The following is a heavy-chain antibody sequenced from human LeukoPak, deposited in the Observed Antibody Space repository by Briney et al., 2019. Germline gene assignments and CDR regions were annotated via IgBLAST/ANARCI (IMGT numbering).Heavy chain of an antibody. CDR3: ARNGVLWFGELSANYYYYYYMDV. V-gene: IGHV1-18*01. CDR1: GYTFTSYG. D-gene: IGHD3-10*01. Sequence: ASVKVSCKASGYTFTSYGISWVRQAPGQGLEWMGWISAYNGNTNYAQKLQGRVTMTTDTSTSTAYMELRSLRSDDTAVYYCARNGVLWFGELSANYYYYYYMDVWGKGTTVTISS. J-gene: IGHJ6*03. CDR2: ISAYNGNT.